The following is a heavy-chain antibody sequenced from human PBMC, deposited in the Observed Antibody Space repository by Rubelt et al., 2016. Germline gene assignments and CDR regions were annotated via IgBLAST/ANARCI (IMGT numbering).Heavy chain of an antibody. D-gene: IGHD6-13*01. CDR2: INHSGST. V-gene: IGHV4-39*07. CDR3: ARYSSSWGNVFDY. J-gene: IGHJ4*02. Sequence: QLQLQESGPGLVKPSETLSLTCTVSGGSISSSSYYWGWIRQPPGKGLEWIGEINHSGSTNYNPSPKSRVTISVDTSKNQFSLKLSSVTAADTAVYYCARYSSSWGNVFDYWGQGTLVTVSS. CDR1: GGSISSSSYY.